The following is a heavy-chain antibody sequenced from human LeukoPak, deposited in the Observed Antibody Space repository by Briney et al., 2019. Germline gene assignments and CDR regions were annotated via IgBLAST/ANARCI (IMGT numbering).Heavy chain of an antibody. Sequence: GGCLRLSCAASGFTFDNYAMSWVRQAPGKGLEWVSAISGSGDSTCHADSVKGRFIISRDNSKSTVYLQMNSLSADDTAVYYCAKGSAAIRPYYFDYWGQGTLVTVSS. CDR2: ISGSGDST. D-gene: IGHD6-13*01. CDR3: AKGSAAIRPYYFDY. CDR1: GFTFDNYA. J-gene: IGHJ4*02. V-gene: IGHV3-23*01.